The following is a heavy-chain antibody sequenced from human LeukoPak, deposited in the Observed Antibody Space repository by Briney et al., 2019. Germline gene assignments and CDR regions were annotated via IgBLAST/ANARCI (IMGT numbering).Heavy chain of an antibody. CDR3: ARDNDYDSSGYPKFDY. D-gene: IGHD3-22*01. V-gene: IGHV3-30*04. CDR1: GFTFSNYA. J-gene: IGHJ4*02. CDR2: ISYDGSNK. Sequence: GGSLRLSCAASGFTFSNYAVHWVRQAPGKGPEWVTIISYDGSNKYYADSVKGRFTISRDNAKNSLYLQMNSLRAEDTAVYYCARDNDYDSSGYPKFDYWGQGTLVTVSS.